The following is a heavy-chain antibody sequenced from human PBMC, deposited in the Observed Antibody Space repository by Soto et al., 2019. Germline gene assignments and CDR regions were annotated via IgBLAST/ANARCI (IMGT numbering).Heavy chain of an antibody. V-gene: IGHV3-30-3*01. CDR1: GFTCSSYA. CDR3: ARGQYGDYSHFAY. J-gene: IGHJ4*02. CDR2: ISYDGSNK. Sequence: QVQLVESGGGVVQPGRSLRLSCAASGFTCSSYAMHWVRQAPGKGLEWVAVISYDGSNKYYADSVKGRFTISRDNSKNTLYLQMNSLRAEDTAVYYCARGQYGDYSHFAYWGQGTLVTVSS. D-gene: IGHD4-17*01.